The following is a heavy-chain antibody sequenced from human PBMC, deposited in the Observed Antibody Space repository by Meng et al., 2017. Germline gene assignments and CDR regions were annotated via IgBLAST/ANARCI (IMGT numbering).Heavy chain of an antibody. D-gene: IGHD2-15*01. J-gene: IGHJ4*02. CDR3: ARVVAATTLFLDY. V-gene: IGHV4-4*02. Sequence: QGKPQESGPGMVKPSGTLSPTGAVSGGSISSSNWWSWVRQSPGKGLEWIGEIYHSGSTNYNPSLKSRVTISVDKSKNQFSLKLSSVTAADTAVYYCARVVAATTLFLDYWGQGTLVTVSS. CDR2: IYHSGST. CDR1: GGSISSSNW.